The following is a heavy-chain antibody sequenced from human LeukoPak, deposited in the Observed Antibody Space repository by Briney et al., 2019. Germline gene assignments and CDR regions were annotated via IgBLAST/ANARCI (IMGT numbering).Heavy chain of an antibody. V-gene: IGHV3-7*03. J-gene: IGHJ4*02. CDR3: ARVSEDYDILTGYYFEEQKYYFDY. CDR1: GFTSSSYW. Sequence: GGSLRLSCAASGFTSSSYWMSWVRQAPGKGLEWVANIKQDGSEKYYVDSVKGRFTISRDNAKNSLYLQMNSLRAEDTAVYYCARVSEDYDILTGYYFEEQKYYFDYWGQGTLVTVSS. CDR2: IKQDGSEK. D-gene: IGHD3-9*01.